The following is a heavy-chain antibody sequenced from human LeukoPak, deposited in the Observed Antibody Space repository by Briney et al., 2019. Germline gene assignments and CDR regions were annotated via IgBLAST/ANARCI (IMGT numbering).Heavy chain of an antibody. CDR1: GFIVSDNY. J-gene: IGHJ4*02. Sequence: SGGSLRLSCAASGFIVSDNYMSWVRQAPGKGLEWVSVIYRGGTTFYAGSVRGRFTISRDNSKNTVFLQLNSLRAEDTAVYYCARDSISYGDYVAFDYWGQGTVVTVSS. V-gene: IGHV3-66*01. CDR3: ARDSISYGDYVAFDY. CDR2: IYRGGTT. D-gene: IGHD4-17*01.